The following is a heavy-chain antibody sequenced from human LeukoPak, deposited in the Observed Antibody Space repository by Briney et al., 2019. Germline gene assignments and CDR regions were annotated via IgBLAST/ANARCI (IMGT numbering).Heavy chain of an antibody. CDR1: GGSISGLY. Sequence: ETSETLSLTCIVSGGSISGLYWGWIRQHPGKGLEWIGYIYYSGSTYYNPSLKSRVTISVDTSKNQFSLKLSSVTAADTAVYYCAVTVTKGWWFDPWGQGTLVTVSS. CDR2: IYYSGST. CDR3: AVTVTKGWWFDP. V-gene: IGHV4-59*06. D-gene: IGHD4-11*01. J-gene: IGHJ5*02.